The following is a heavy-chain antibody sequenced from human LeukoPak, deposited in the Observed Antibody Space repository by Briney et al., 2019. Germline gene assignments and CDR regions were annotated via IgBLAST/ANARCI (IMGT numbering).Heavy chain of an antibody. J-gene: IGHJ3*01. D-gene: IGHD3-3*01. V-gene: IGHV1-8*03. CDR2: MNPNSGNT. CDR1: GYTFTSYD. Sequence: ASVKVSCKASGYTFTSYDINWVRQATGQELEWMGWMNPNSGNTGYAQKFRGRVTITRNTSISTAYMELSSLRSQDTAVYYCASGDQIFLQWGQGTMVTVSS. CDR3: ASGDQIFLQ.